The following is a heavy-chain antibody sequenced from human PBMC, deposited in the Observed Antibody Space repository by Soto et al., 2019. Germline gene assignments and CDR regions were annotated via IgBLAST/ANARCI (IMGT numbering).Heavy chain of an antibody. Sequence: QVQLVQSGAEVKKPGASVKVSCKASGYTFTSYYMHWVRQAPGQGLEWMGIINPSGGSTSYAQKFQGRVTMTRDTSTSTVYMELSSLRSVDTSVYYCARHRDLRGMDVWGQGTTVTVSS. CDR2: INPSGGST. CDR1: GYTFTSYY. V-gene: IGHV1-46*01. D-gene: IGHD3-3*01. CDR3: ARHRDLRGMDV. J-gene: IGHJ6*02.